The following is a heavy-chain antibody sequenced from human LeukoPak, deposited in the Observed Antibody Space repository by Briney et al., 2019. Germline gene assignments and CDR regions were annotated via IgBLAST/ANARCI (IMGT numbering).Heavy chain of an antibody. Sequence: GGSLRLSCAASGFSFSSYAMSWVRQAPGKGLEWVSAISGRAGSTYYADSVKGPLTISRDNSKNTLYLQMNSLRAEDTAVYYCAKDRGSGWPQFDYWGQGTLVTVSS. J-gene: IGHJ4*02. CDR1: GFSFSSYA. CDR3: AKDRGSGWPQFDY. CDR2: ISGRAGST. D-gene: IGHD6-19*01. V-gene: IGHV3-23*01.